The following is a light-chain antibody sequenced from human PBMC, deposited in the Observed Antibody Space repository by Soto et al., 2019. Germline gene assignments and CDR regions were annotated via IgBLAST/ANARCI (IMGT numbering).Light chain of an antibody. J-gene: IGKJ1*01. CDR3: QQRSNWPPWT. CDR2: DAS. CDR1: QSVSSY. Sequence: EMVLTQSPATLSLSPGERATLSCRASQSVSSYLAWYQQKPGQAPRLLIYDASNRATGIPARFSGSGSGTDFTLNISSLEPEDFAVYYCQQRSNWPPWTFGQGTKVEIK. V-gene: IGKV3-11*01.